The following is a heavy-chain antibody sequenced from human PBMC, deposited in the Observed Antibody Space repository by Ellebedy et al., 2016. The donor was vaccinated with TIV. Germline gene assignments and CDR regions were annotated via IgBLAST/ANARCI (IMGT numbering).Heavy chain of an antibody. CDR3: ARVLDMGEQSQGFDY. CDR2: ISRNGGST. Sequence: GESLKISCAASGFTFSSYAMHWVRQAPGKGLEFVSAISRNGGSTYYTNSVKGRFTVSRDNSKNTLHLQMGSLRAEDMAVYYCARVLDMGEQSQGFDYWGQGTLVTVSS. CDR1: GFTFSSYA. J-gene: IGHJ4*02. D-gene: IGHD2-2*03. V-gene: IGHV3-64*01.